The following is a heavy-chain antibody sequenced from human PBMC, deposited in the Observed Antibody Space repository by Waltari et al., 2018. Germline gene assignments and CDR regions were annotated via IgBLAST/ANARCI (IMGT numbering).Heavy chain of an antibody. V-gene: IGHV4-61*01. J-gene: IGHJ4*02. D-gene: IGHD1-7*01. CDR3: ARGRGWNYSPLDY. CDR1: GGSVSSGSYY. CDR2: IYYSGIT. Sequence: QVQLQESGPGLVKPSETLSLTCTVSGGSVSSGSYYWSWIRPPPGKGREWIGYIYYSGITNYNPSLKSRGTISVDTSKNQFSLKLSSGTAADTAVYYWARGRGWNYSPLDYWGQGTLVTVSS.